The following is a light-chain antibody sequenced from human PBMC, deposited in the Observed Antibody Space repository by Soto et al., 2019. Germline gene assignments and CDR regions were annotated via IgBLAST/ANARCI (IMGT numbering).Light chain of an antibody. J-gene: IGKJ5*01. CDR1: QSVNSH. CDR3: QQRSSWQIT. V-gene: IGKV3-11*01. CDR2: DAS. Sequence: IILTQSPATLSLSPGERATLSFRASQSVNSHLAWYQQKPGQAPRLLMYDASNRARGIPARFSGSGSGTDYTLTISSLESEDFAVYYCQQRSSWQITFGQGTRLEIK.